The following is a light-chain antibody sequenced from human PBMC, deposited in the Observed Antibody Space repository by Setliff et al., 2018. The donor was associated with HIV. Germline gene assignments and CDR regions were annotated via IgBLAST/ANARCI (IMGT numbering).Light chain of an antibody. J-gene: IGLJ3*02. CDR3: CSYAGSSAPVV. CDR1: SNGVGRYNL. CDR2: DVT. Sequence: QSALTQPASVSGSPGQAITISCTGTSNGVGRYNLVSWYQQYPGNAPKVVIYDVTKRPSGVSTRFSGSKSGNTASLTISGLQPEDEAYFYCCSYAGSSAPVVFGGGTKVTVL. V-gene: IGLV2-23*02.